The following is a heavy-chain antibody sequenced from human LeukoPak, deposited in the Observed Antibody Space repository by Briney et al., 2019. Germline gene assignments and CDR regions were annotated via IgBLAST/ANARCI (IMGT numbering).Heavy chain of an antibody. V-gene: IGHV4-30-4*01. J-gene: IGHJ4*02. CDR3: ASSPPYYYDSSGYPYYFDY. D-gene: IGHD3-22*01. Sequence: PSQTLSLTCTVSGGSISSGAYYWSWIRQPPGKGLEWIGHIYYSGSTYYNPSRKSRVTISVDTSKNQFSLKLSSVTAADTAVYYCASSPPYYYDSSGYPYYFDYWGQGTLVTVSS. CDR1: GGSISSGAYY. CDR2: IYYSGST.